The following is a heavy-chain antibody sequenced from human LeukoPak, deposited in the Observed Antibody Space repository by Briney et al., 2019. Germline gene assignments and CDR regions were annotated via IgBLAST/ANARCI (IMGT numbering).Heavy chain of an antibody. V-gene: IGHV3-7*01. CDR3: ARGGNDYVWGSYHQGDY. CDR2: IKQDGSEK. J-gene: IGHJ4*02. Sequence: GSLRLSCAASGFTFSSYWMSWVRQAPGKGLEWVANIKQDGSEKYYVDSVKGRFTISRDNAKNSLYLQMNSLRAEDTAVYYCARGGNDYVWGSYHQGDYWGQGTLVTVSS. CDR1: GFTFSSYW. D-gene: IGHD3-16*02.